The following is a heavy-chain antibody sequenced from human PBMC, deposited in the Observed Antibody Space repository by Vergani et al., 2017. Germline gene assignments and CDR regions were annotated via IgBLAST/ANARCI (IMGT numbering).Heavy chain of an antibody. J-gene: IGHJ4*02. D-gene: IGHD3-22*01. V-gene: IGHV4-28*01. CDR3: ARMGGYDEGDAFRIGYFDS. CDR1: GYSISSGYY. CDR2: IYSTGST. Sequence: QVQLQESGPRLVKPSETLSLICSVSGYSISSGYYWGWIRQPPGKGLEWIGYIYSTGSTHHNPSLRRRINMSVGTSKNQFSLKLNSVTAADTAMYYCARMGGYDEGDAFRIGYFDSWGPGILVTVSA.